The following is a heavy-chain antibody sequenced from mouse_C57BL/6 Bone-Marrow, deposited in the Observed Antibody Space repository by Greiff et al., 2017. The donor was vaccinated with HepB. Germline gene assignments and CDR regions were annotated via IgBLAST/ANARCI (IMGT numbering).Heavy chain of an antibody. D-gene: IGHD3-1*01. J-gene: IGHJ4*01. V-gene: IGHV1-19*01. CDR3: GRWGLYAMDY. CDR2: INPYNGGT. Sequence: EVQLQQSGPVLVKPGASVKMSCKASGYTFTDYYMNWVKQSHGKSLEWIGVINPYNGGTSYNQKFKGKATLTVDKSSSTAYMELNSLTSEDSAVYYCGRWGLYAMDYWGQGTSVTGSS. CDR1: GYTFTDYY.